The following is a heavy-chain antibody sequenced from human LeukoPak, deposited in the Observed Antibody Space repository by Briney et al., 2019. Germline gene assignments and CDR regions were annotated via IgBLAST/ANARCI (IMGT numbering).Heavy chain of an antibody. CDR1: GFTFSIYA. J-gene: IGHJ4*02. Sequence: GGSLRLSCAASGFTFSIYAMHWVRQAPGKGLEWVAFIRYDGSNEYYADSVKGRFTISRDNSKNTLYLQMNSLKAEDTAVYYCAKDYSSSWYGFDYWGQGTLVTVSS. D-gene: IGHD6-13*01. CDR3: AKDYSSSWYGFDY. V-gene: IGHV3-30*02. CDR2: IRYDGSNE.